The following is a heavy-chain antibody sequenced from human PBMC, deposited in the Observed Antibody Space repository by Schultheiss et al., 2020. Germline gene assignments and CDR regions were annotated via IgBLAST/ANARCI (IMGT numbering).Heavy chain of an antibody. CDR2: ISGSGGST. CDR1: GFTFSNYA. CDR3: AKEIYPYYDSSGYYYVPWTFDY. V-gene: IGHV3-23*01. D-gene: IGHD3-22*01. J-gene: IGHJ4*02. Sequence: GGSLRLSCATSGFTFSNYAMNWVRQAPGKGLEWVSAISGSGGSTYYADSVKGRFTISRDNSKNTLYLQMNSLRAEDTALYYCAKEIYPYYDSSGYYYVPWTFDYWGQGTLVTVSS.